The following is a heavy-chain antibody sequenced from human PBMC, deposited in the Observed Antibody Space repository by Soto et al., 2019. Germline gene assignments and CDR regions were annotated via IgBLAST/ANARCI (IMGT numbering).Heavy chain of an antibody. J-gene: IGHJ4*02. CDR1: GFTFSGYT. CDR2: ITSGSSYI. Sequence: LRLSCAASGFTFSGYTMNWVRQAPGKGLEWVSSITSGSSYIYYADSVKGRFTISRDNAKNSLYLQINSLRAEDTAMFYCARSSFDYWGQGTLVTVSS. V-gene: IGHV3-21*01. CDR3: ARSSFDY.